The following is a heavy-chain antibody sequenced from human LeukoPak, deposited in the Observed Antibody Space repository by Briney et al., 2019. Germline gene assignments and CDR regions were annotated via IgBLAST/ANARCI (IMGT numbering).Heavy chain of an antibody. V-gene: IGHV1-18*01. CDR3: ARDRPRIAVAGPMSFDY. J-gene: IGHJ4*02. Sequence: ASVKVSCKASGYTFTSYGISWVRQAPGQGLEWMGWISAYNGNTNYAQKLQGRVTMTTDTSTSTAYMELRSLRSDDTAVCYCARDRPRIAVAGPMSFDYWGPGTLVTVSS. CDR2: ISAYNGNT. D-gene: IGHD6-19*01. CDR1: GYTFTSYG.